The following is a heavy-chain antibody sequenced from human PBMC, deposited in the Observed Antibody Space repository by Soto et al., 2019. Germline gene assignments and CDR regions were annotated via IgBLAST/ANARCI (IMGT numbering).Heavy chain of an antibody. CDR1: GFTFSSYA. J-gene: IGHJ5*02. CDR2: ISYDGSNK. D-gene: IGHD2-15*01. Sequence: QVQLVESGGGVVQPGRSLRLSCAASGFTFSSYAMHWVRQAPGKGLEWVAVISYDGSNKYYADSVKGRFTISRDNSKNTVYLQMNGLRAEDPAVYYCARGYIVVVVAASYNWFDPWGQGTLVTVSS. CDR3: ARGYIVVVVAASYNWFDP. V-gene: IGHV3-30-3*01.